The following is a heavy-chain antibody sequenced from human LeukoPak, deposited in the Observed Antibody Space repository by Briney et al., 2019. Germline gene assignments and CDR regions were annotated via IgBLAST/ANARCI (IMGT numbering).Heavy chain of an antibody. Sequence: PGGSLRLSCAASGFTFSDYYMSWIRQAPGEGLERVSYISSSSSYTNYADSVKGRFTISRDNAKNSLYLQMNSLRAEDAAVYYCARLGWATAPLDYWGQGTLVTVSS. D-gene: IGHD5-12*01. J-gene: IGHJ4*02. CDR2: ISSSSSYT. V-gene: IGHV3-11*06. CDR3: ARLGWATAPLDY. CDR1: GFTFSDYY.